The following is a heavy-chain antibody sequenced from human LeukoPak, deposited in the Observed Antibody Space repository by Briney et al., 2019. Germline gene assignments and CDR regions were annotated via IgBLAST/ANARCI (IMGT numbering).Heavy chain of an antibody. J-gene: IGHJ4*02. CDR3: ARSAFRGVACDY. V-gene: IGHV3-48*01. CDR2: ISTSNRSP. Sequence: GSLRLSCTASGFTFSGFSMHWVGQAPGKGLEWLSYISTSNRSPYYADSVKGRFTISRDNAKDTLFLDMHSLRPGDSAVYYCARSAFRGVACDYWGQGTLLTVSS. CDR1: GFTFSGFS. D-gene: IGHD3-10*01.